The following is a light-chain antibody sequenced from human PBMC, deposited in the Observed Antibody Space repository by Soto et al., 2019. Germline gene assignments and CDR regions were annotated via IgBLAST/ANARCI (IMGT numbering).Light chain of an antibody. J-gene: IGLJ2*01. CDR1: SSDVGGYKF. V-gene: IGLV2-14*01. Sequence: QSALTQPASVSGSPGQSSTISCTGTSSDVGGYKFVSWYQHHPGKAPKLIIYEVSNRPSGVSNRFSGSKSGNTASLTISGLQAEDEADYYCSSYTRSSSVVFGGGTKLTVL. CDR3: SSYTRSSSVV. CDR2: EVS.